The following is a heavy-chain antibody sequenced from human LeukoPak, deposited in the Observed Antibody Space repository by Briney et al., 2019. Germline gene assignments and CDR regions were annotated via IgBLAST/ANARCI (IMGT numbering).Heavy chain of an antibody. D-gene: IGHD2-2*01. V-gene: IGHV3-48*03. Sequence: GGSLRLSCAASGFIFKNYEMNWVRQAPGGGLEWVSSVSGSATTIYYTDSVKGRFTISRDNAKNSLFLQMNSLRVEDTAVYYCVRVYCSTTSCYGVDSWGQGTLVTVSS. J-gene: IGHJ4*02. CDR1: GFIFKNYE. CDR3: VRVYCSTTSCYGVDS. CDR2: VSGSATTI.